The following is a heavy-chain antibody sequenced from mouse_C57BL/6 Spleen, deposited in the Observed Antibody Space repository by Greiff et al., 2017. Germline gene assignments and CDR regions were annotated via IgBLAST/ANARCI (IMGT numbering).Heavy chain of an antibody. CDR3: ATPTGDY. CDR1: GYTFTDYY. Sequence: VKLMESGAELVRPGASVKLSCKASGYTFTDYYINWVKQRPGQGLEWIARIYPGSGNTYYNEKFKGKATLTAEKSSSTAYMQLSSLTSEDSAVYFCATPTGDYWGQGTSVTVSS. J-gene: IGHJ4*01. CDR2: IYPGSGNT. V-gene: IGHV1-76*01.